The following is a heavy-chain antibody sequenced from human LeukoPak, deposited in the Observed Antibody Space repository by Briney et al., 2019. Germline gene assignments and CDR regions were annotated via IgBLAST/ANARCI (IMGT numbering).Heavy chain of an antibody. CDR3: ASGHYPFEY. Sequence: PSETLSLTCSVSGGSINSGYWSWLRQPPGKGLEWIGLLYPSGSTNYNPSLKSRVTISVDTSRTQFSLKLSSVTAAYTAVYYCASGHYPFEYWGQGTLVTVSS. D-gene: IGHD1-26*01. CDR2: LYPSGST. CDR1: GGSINSGY. J-gene: IGHJ4*02. V-gene: IGHV4-59*01.